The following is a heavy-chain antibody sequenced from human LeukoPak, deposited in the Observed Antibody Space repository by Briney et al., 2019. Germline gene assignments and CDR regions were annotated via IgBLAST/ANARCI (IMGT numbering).Heavy chain of an antibody. V-gene: IGHV4-38-2*02. D-gene: IGHD4-17*01. CDR1: GYSISSGYY. J-gene: IGHJ5*02. CDR2: IYHSGST. CDR3: ARDTTGMDWFDP. Sequence: SETLSLTCAVSGYSISSGYYWGWIRQPPGKGLEWIGSIYHSGSTYYNPSLKSRVTISVDTSKNQFSLKLSSVTAADTAVYYCARDTTGMDWFDPWGQGTLVTVSS.